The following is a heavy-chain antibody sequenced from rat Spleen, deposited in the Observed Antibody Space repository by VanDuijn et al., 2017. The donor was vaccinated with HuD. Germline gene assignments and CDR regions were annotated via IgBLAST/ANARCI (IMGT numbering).Heavy chain of an antibody. D-gene: IGHD1-10*01. CDR2: ISYSGST. CDR1: GYSITSSY. J-gene: IGHJ2*01. V-gene: IGHV3-1*01. CDR3: SRSLGMVYNNYFDY. Sequence: EVQLQESGPGLVKPSQSLSLTCSVTGYSITSSYRWNWIRKFPGNKLEWLGYISYSGSTSYNPSLKSRISITRDTSKNQFFLQLNSVTTEDTATYYCSRSLGMVYNNYFDYWGQGVMVTVSS.